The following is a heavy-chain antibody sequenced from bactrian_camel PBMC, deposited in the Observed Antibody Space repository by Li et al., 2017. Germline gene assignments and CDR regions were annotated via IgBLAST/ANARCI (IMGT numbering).Heavy chain of an antibody. CDR1: GFTFSTYD. D-gene: IGHD6*01. Sequence: DVQLVESGGGLVQPGGSLRLSCAASGFTFSTYDMNWVRQAPGKGLEWVSVIFRGGGAYYAESVQGRFTISRDNAKNTVYLHLNTLKTEDTAMYYCATCGSTWDLSSWGQGTQVTVS. CDR3: ATCGSTWDLSS. J-gene: IGHJ4*01. CDR2: IFRGGGA. V-gene: IGHV3S40*01.